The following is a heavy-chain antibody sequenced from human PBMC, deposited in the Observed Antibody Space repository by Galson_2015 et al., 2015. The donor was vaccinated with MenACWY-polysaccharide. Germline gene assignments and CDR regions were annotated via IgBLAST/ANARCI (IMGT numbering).Heavy chain of an antibody. V-gene: IGHV3-23*01. CDR2: ISASHDSK. D-gene: IGHD5-24*01. Sequence: SLRLSCAGSGFSFSSYGMSWVRQAPGKGLEWVSSISASHDSKYYADSVKGRFTISRDNSKKTLFLQMNSLRAEDTALYYCVNDVEMVPLGPPVGAFDSWGQGTMVIVSS. CDR1: GFSFSSYG. CDR3: VNDVEMVPLGPPVGAFDS. J-gene: IGHJ3*01.